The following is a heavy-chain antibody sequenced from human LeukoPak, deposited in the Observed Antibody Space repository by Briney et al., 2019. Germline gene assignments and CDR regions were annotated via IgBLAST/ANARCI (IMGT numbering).Heavy chain of an antibody. J-gene: IGHJ1*01. CDR2: IYYSGST. Sequence: PSETLSLTCTVSGGSISSYYWSWIRQPPGKGLERIGYIYYSGSTNYNPSLKSRVTISVDTSKNQFSLKLSSVTAADTAVYYCARHDLSSSSWDPEYFQHWGQGTLVTVSS. CDR1: GGSISSYY. D-gene: IGHD6-13*01. CDR3: ARHDLSSSSWDPEYFQH. V-gene: IGHV4-59*08.